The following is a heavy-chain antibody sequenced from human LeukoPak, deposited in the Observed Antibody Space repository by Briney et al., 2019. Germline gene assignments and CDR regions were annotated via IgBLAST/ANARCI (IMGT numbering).Heavy chain of an antibody. CDR1: GYTFSGYY. V-gene: IGHV1-2*02. J-gene: IGHJ4*02. CDR3: ARSGITTIPNFDY. Sequence: ASVKVSCKASGYTFSGYYIHWVRQAPGQGLEWMGWMNPNSGATNNAQKFQGRVTLSRDTSISTAYKELRKLRSDDTAVYYCARSGITTIPNFDYWGQGTLVTVSS. D-gene: IGHD1/OR15-1a*01. CDR2: MNPNSGAT.